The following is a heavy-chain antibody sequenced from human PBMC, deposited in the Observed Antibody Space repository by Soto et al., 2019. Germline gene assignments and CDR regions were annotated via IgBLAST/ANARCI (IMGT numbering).Heavy chain of an antibody. CDR1: GYTFTSYY. Sequence: ASVKVSCKASGYTFTSYYMHWVRQAPGQGLEWMGIINPSGGSTSYAQKFQGRVTMTRDTSTSTVYMELSSLRSEDTAVYYCARNSQSNYYGSGSYYKCLGYWGQGTLVTVSS. CDR2: INPSGGST. CDR3: ARNSQSNYYGSGSYYKCLGY. D-gene: IGHD3-10*01. V-gene: IGHV1-46*01. J-gene: IGHJ4*02.